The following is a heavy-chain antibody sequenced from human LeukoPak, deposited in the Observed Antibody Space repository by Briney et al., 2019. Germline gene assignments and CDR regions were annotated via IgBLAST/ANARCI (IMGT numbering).Heavy chain of an antibody. Sequence: GRPLRLSCAASGFTFSSYAMHWVRQAPGKGLEWVAVISYDGSNKYYADSVKGRFTISRDNSKNTLYLQMNSLRAEDTAVYYCAKDRGNNYGLGVSWGQGTLVTVSS. V-gene: IGHV3-30*04. J-gene: IGHJ5*02. CDR1: GFTFSSYA. CDR2: ISYDGSNK. CDR3: AKDRGNNYGLGVS. D-gene: IGHD5-18*01.